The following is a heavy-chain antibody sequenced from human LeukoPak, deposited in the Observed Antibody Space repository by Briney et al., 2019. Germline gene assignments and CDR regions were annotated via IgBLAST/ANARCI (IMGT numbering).Heavy chain of an antibody. CDR1: GFSISDYW. V-gene: IGHV3-7*01. CDR2: INEDGTTQ. Sequence: GGSLRLSCAASGFSISDYWMNWVRLVPGKGLEWVANINEDGTTQDYVASVRGRFTISRNNAKNSLYLQMNSLGAEDTAVYYCASRESSMSRSHWGHGTLVTVSS. J-gene: IGHJ4*01. D-gene: IGHD2/OR15-2a*01. CDR3: ASRESSMSRSH.